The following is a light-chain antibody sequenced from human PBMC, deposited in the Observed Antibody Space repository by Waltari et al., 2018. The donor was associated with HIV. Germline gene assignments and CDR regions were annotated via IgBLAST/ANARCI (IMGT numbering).Light chain of an antibody. CDR2: GTS. Sequence: EFVLMQSPGTLYLFPGETASLSCRGSQTVNSRHLAWYQQRPGQAPRLLIYGTSTRVSVSPDRFSGSGSGTDFTLTISRLESEDFAVYSCQQYGSLPYTFGQGTKLEI. CDR1: QTVNSRH. V-gene: IGKV3-20*01. CDR3: QQYGSLPYT. J-gene: IGKJ2*01.